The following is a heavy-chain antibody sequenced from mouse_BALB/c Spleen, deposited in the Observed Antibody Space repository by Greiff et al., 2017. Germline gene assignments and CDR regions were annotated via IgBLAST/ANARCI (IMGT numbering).Heavy chain of an antibody. CDR2: ISSGGSYT. V-gene: IGHV5-6*01. CDR1: GFTFSSYG. J-gene: IGHJ3*01. CDR3: ARHEIFCAY. Sequence: EVMLVESGGDLVKPGGSLKLSCAASGFTFSSYGMSWVRQTPDKRLEWVATISSGGSYTYYPDSVKGRFTISRDNAKNTLYLQMSSLKSEDTAMYYCARHEIFCAYWGQGTLVTVSA.